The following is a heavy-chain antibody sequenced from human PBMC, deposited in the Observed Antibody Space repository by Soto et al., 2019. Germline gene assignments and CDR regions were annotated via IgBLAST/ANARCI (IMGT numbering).Heavy chain of an antibody. D-gene: IGHD3-22*01. CDR2: IYFDGSEK. CDR1: GFTFSPFA. Sequence: PGGSLRLSCAASGFTFSPFAMHWVRQAPGKGLEWVAIIYFDGSEKYYADSVRGRFTISKDNSKNMLYLQMNSLRVEDTAVYYCVRDQDRSPPRAFDLWGQGTMVTVSS. J-gene: IGHJ3*01. V-gene: IGHV3-33*01. CDR3: VRDQDRSPPRAFDL.